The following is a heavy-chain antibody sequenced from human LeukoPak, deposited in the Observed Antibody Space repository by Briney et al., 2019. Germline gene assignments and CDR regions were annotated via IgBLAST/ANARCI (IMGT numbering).Heavy chain of an antibody. CDR3: TTGVGTSDY. Sequence: GGSLRLSCAAPGFIFSKAWMSWARQAQGKGLEWVGRIKSKSDGGTTDYAAPVKGRFTFSRDDSKNTLYLQMNSLKTEDTAVYYCTTGVGTSDYWGQGTLVTVSS. CDR2: IKSKSDGGTT. D-gene: IGHD4-23*01. V-gene: IGHV3-15*01. CDR1: GFIFSKAW. J-gene: IGHJ4*02.